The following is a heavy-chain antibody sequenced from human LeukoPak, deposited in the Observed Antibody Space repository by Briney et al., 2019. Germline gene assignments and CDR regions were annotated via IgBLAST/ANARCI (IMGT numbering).Heavy chain of an antibody. CDR3: TRDGLREIHFDY. D-gene: IGHD5-12*01. J-gene: IGHJ4*02. V-gene: IGHV3-30-3*01. CDR1: GFTFSSYA. CDR2: MSYDGSNK. Sequence: GGSLRLSCAASGFTFSSYAMHWVRQAPGKGLEWVAVMSYDGSNKYYADSVKGRFTISRDNSKNMLYLQMNSLRAEDTAVYYCTRDGLREIHFDYWGQGTLVTVSS.